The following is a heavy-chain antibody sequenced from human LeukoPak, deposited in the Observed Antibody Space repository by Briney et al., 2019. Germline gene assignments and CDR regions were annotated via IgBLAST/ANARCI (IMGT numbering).Heavy chain of an antibody. D-gene: IGHD2-2*01. CDR1: GFTFSSYW. V-gene: IGHV3-7*03. Sequence: GGSLRLSCAASGFTFSSYWMNWVRQAPGKGLEWVANIKQDGSEKYYVDSVKGRFTISRDNAKNSLYLQMNSLRAEDTAVYYCARDPIVVVPAAHIYYYYGMDVWGKGTTVTVSS. CDR2: IKQDGSEK. CDR3: ARDPIVVVPAAHIYYYYGMDV. J-gene: IGHJ6*04.